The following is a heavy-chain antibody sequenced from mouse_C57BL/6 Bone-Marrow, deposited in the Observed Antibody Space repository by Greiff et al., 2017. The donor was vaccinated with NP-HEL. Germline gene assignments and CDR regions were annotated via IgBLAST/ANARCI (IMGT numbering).Heavy chain of an antibody. J-gene: IGHJ1*03. CDR2: IDPEDGET. Sequence: EVKLMESGAELVKPGASVKLSCTASGFNIKDYYMHWVKQRTEQGLEWIGRIDPEDGETKYAPKFQGKATITADTSSNTAYLQLSSLTSEDTAVYYCARRGVYYGSSYWYFDVWGTGTTVTVSS. D-gene: IGHD1-1*01. V-gene: IGHV14-2*01. CDR1: GFNIKDYY. CDR3: ARRGVYYGSSYWYFDV.